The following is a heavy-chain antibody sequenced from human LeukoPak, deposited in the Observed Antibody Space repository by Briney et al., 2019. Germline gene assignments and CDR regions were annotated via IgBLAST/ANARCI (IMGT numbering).Heavy chain of an antibody. CDR3: ARGYCGGDCHLDY. V-gene: IGHV1-69*13. Sequence: SVKVSCKASGGTFNSYAISWVRQAPGQGLEWMGGIIPIFGTANYAQKFQGRVTITADESTSTAYMELSSLRSEDTAVYYCARGYCGGDCHLDYWGQGTLVTVSS. CDR2: IIPIFGTA. CDR1: GGTFNSYA. J-gene: IGHJ4*02. D-gene: IGHD2-21*01.